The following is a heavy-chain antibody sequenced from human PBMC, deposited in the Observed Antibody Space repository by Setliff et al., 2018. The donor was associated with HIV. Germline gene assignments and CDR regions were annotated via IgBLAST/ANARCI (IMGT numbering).Heavy chain of an antibody. CDR3: ARAESLGWYYNYMDV. V-gene: IGHV1-2*02. J-gene: IGHJ6*03. D-gene: IGHD1-20*01. Sequence: GASVKVSCKTSGYTFTGYYIHWVRQAPGQGLEWMGWINPNSGGANYAEKFQGRVTMTRDTSISTAYVDLSRLRFDDTAMYYCARAESLGWYYNYMDVWGKGTKVTVSS. CDR2: INPNSGGA. CDR1: GYTFTGYY.